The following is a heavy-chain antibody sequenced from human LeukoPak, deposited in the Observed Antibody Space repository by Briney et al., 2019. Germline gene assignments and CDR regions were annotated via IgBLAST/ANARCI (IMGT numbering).Heavy chain of an antibody. J-gene: IGHJ4*02. CDR2: ISSSSSYT. Sequence: PGGSLRLSCAASGFTFSDYYMSWIRQAPGKGLEWVSYISSSSSYTNYADSVKGRFTISRDNSRNTLDLQMNSLRADDTAVYYCARELKVAGPTTGFDFWGQGTLVTVSS. D-gene: IGHD1-26*01. CDR1: GFTFSDYY. CDR3: ARELKVAGPTTGFDF. V-gene: IGHV3-11*05.